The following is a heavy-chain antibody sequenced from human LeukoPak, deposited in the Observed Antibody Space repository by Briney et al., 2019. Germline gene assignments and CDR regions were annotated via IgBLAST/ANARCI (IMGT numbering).Heavy chain of an antibody. CDR3: ARDLLFSAPSSHYGMGV. D-gene: IGHD6-19*01. CDR2: IIPILGIA. V-gene: IGHV1-69*04. CDR1: GGTFSSYA. Sequence: SVKVSCKASGGTFSSYAISWVRQAPGQGLEWMGRIIPILGIANYAQKFQGRVTITADKSTSTAYMELSSLRSEDTAVYYCARDLLFSAPSSHYGMGVWGQGTTVTVSS. J-gene: IGHJ6*02.